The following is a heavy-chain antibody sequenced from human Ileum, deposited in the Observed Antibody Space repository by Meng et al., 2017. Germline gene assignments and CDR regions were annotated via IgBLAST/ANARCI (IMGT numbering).Heavy chain of an antibody. CDR2: FHPGSGA. D-gene: IGHD2-21*01. V-gene: IGHV4-4*02. Sequence: HVGRQESGPGLLKPSGTLSLRFAVPGGSISGGTWWSWVRQRPGEGLQWIGQFHPGSGAAYNPALETRVTISVDTSKNQFSLELTSVTAADTAVYYCAKNGAYCLESWGQGTLVTVSS. CDR3: AKNGAYCLES. J-gene: IGHJ4*02. CDR1: GGSISGGTW.